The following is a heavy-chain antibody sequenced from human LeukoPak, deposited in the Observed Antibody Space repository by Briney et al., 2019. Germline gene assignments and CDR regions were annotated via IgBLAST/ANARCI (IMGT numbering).Heavy chain of an antibody. J-gene: IGHJ4*01. CDR3: ASGHSXGYYFEY. Sequence: ASVKVSCKASGYSFTSYAMNWVRQAPGQGLEWMGWINTNTGNPTYAQGFTGRFVFSSDTSVSTAYLQISSLKAEDTAVYYCASGHSXGYYFEYWGXGAXVXVSS. D-gene: IGHD5-18*01. V-gene: IGHV7-4-1*02. CDR2: INTNTGNP. CDR1: GYSFTSYA.